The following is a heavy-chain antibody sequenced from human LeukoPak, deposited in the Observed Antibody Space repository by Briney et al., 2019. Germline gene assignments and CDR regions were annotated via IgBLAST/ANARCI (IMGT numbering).Heavy chain of an antibody. Sequence: GGSLRLSCAASGFTFSDYYMSWIRQAPGKGLEWVSYISSSSSYTNYADSVKGRFTISRDNAKNSLYLQMSSLRAEDTAVYYCASGGRYCSSTSCFDYWGQGTLVTVSS. CDR3: ASGGRYCSSTSCFDY. J-gene: IGHJ4*02. CDR2: ISSSSSYT. V-gene: IGHV3-11*06. D-gene: IGHD2-2*01. CDR1: GFTFSDYY.